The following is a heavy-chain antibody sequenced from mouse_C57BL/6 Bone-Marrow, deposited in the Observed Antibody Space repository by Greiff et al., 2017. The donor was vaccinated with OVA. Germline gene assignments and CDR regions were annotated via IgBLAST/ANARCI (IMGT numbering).Heavy chain of an antibody. D-gene: IGHD1-1*01. Sequence: VQLQQSGPELVKPGASVKISCKASGYTFTDYYINWVKQRPGQGLEWIGWIFPGSGSTYYNEKFKGKATLTVDKSSSTAYMLLSSLTSEDSAVYFCARGRDYYGSSFYWYFDVWGTGTTVTVSS. V-gene: IGHV1-75*01. J-gene: IGHJ1*03. CDR2: IFPGSGST. CDR1: GYTFTDYY. CDR3: ARGRDYYGSSFYWYFDV.